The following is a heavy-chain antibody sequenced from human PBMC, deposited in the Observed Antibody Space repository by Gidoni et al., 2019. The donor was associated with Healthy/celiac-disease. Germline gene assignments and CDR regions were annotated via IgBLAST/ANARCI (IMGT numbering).Heavy chain of an antibody. V-gene: IGHV4-30-4*01. CDR3: ASWSDDHLDY. Sequence: QVQLQESGPGLVKPAQTLSRTCAVSGGSISSGGYYWSWIRQPPGKGLEWIGYIYYSGSTYYNPSLKSRVIISVDTSKNQFSLKLNSVTAADTAVYYCASWSDDHLDYWGQGTLVTVSS. CDR1: GGSISSGGYY. D-gene: IGHD3-3*01. J-gene: IGHJ4*02. CDR2: IYYSGST.